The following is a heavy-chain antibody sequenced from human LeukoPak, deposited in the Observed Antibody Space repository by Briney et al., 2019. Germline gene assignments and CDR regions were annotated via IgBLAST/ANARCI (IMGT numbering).Heavy chain of an antibody. CDR3: AKVDILTGYYHSNFDY. V-gene: IGHV3-23*01. CDR1: GFTFSSYA. CDR2: ISGSGGST. J-gene: IGHJ4*02. D-gene: IGHD3-9*01. Sequence: PGGSLRLSCAASGFTFSSYAMSWVRQAPGKGLEWVSAISGSGGSTYYADSVKGRFTISRDNSKNTLYLQMNSLRAEDTAVYYCAKVDILTGYYHSNFDYWGQGTLVTVSS.